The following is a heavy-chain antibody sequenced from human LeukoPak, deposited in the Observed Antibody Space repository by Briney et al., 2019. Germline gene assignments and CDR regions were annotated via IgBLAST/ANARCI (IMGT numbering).Heavy chain of an antibody. J-gene: IGHJ6*02. D-gene: IGHD6-13*01. V-gene: IGHV1-18*01. Sequence: ASVKVSCKASGYTFTSYGISWVRQAPGQGLEWMGWISAYNGNTNYAQKLQGRVTMTTDTSTSTAYMELRSLRSDDTAVYYCARVGDSSSWYDYYYYGMDVWGQGTTVTVSS. CDR2: ISAYNGNT. CDR1: GYTFTSYG. CDR3: ARVGDSSSWYDYYYYGMDV.